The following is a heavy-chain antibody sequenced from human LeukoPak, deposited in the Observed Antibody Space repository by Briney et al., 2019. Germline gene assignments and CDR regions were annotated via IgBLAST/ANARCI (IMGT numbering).Heavy chain of an antibody. V-gene: IGHV3-23*01. CDR2: ISGSGGST. CDR3: ARVYPYTVHFDY. J-gene: IGHJ4*02. D-gene: IGHD3-16*02. Sequence: GGSLRLSCAASGFTFSSYAISWVRQAPGKGLEWVSAISGSGGSTYYADSVKGRFTISRDNSKNTLYLQMNSLRAEDTAVYYCARVYPYTVHFDYWGQGTLVTVSS. CDR1: GFTFSSYA.